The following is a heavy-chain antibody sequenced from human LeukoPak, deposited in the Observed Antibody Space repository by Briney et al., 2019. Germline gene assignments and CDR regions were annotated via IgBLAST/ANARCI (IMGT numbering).Heavy chain of an antibody. CDR2: ISYDGSNK. CDR3: AKTASRRLRPPDY. V-gene: IGHV3-30*18. CDR1: GFTFSSYG. D-gene: IGHD5-12*01. J-gene: IGHJ4*02. Sequence: PGGSLRLSCAASGFTFSSYGMHWVRQAPGKGLEWVAVISYDGSNKYYADSVKGRFTISRDNSKNTLYLQMNSLRAEDTAVYYCAKTASRRLRPPDYWGQGTLVTVSS.